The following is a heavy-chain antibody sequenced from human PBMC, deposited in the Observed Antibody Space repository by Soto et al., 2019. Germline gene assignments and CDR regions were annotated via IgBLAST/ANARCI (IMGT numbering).Heavy chain of an antibody. CDR2: INPDYGKT. V-gene: IGHV1-3*01. CDR3: ARLNTMVRGVTIEFGMDV. D-gene: IGHD3-10*01. Sequence: GSSVKVSCKASGYMFNTKAMHWVRQGPGQRLEWMGWINPDYGKTKYSESFQGRITITRDTSASTAYMELSSLSSDDTGVYYCARLNTMVRGVTIEFGMDVWG. J-gene: IGHJ6*02. CDR1: GYMFNTKA.